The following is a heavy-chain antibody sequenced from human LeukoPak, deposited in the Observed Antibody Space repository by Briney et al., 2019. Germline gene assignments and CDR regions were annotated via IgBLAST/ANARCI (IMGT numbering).Heavy chain of an antibody. V-gene: IGHV3-33*01. CDR1: GFTFSSYV. J-gene: IGHJ5*02. CDR2: IWDDGSNK. CDR3: ARDVLKLRGWFDP. D-gene: IGHD1-7*01. Sequence: GGSLRLSCAASGFTFSSYVMNWVRQAPGKGLEWVAVIWDDGSNKYYVDSGKGRFTISRDNSKNTLYLQMNSLRAEDTAVYYCARDVLKLRGWFDPWGQGTLVTVSS.